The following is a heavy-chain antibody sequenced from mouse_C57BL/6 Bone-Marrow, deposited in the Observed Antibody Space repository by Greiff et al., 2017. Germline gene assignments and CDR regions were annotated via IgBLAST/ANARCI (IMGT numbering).Heavy chain of an antibody. J-gene: IGHJ1*03. D-gene: IGHD1-1*01. CDR3: TRWHYGSSYDWYFDV. CDR1: GYTFPDYE. CDR2: IDPETGGT. Sequence: QVQLQQSGAELVRPGASVTLSCKASGYTFPDYEMHWVKQTPVHGLEWIGAIDPETGGTAYNQKFKGKAILTADKSSSTAYMELRSLTSEDSAVYYCTRWHYGSSYDWYFDVWGTGTTVTVSS. V-gene: IGHV1-15*01.